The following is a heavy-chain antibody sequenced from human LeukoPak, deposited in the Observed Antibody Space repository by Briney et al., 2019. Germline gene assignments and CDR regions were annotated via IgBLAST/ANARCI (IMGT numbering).Heavy chain of an antibody. J-gene: IGHJ3*02. CDR2: ISWNSGSI. CDR1: GFTFDDYA. V-gene: IGHV3-9*03. CDR3: AIGTTSYHSFDI. Sequence: PGRSLRLSCAASGFTFDDYAMHWVRQAPGKGLEWVSGISWNSGSIGYADSVKGRFTISRDNAKNSLYLQRNSLRAEDMALYYCAIGTTSYHSFDIGGQGTMATVSS. D-gene: IGHD3-16*01.